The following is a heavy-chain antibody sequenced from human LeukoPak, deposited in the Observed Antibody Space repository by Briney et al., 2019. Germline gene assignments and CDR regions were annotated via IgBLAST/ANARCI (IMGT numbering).Heavy chain of an antibody. Sequence: GGSLRLSCAASGFAFSSYVMHWVRQAPGKGLEWVAIISYDGSNEYHADSVKGRFTISRDNSKNTLYLQMNSLRAEDTAVYYCARAPTYGSGSSFDYWGQGTLVTVSS. CDR3: ARAPTYGSGSSFDY. CDR1: GFAFSSYV. D-gene: IGHD3-10*01. V-gene: IGHV3-30*04. J-gene: IGHJ4*02. CDR2: ISYDGSNE.